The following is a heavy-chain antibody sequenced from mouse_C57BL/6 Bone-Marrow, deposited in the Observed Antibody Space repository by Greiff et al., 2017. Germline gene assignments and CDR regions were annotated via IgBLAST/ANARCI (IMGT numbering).Heavy chain of an antibody. J-gene: IGHJ3*01. CDR2: IDPSDSET. CDR1: GYTFTSYW. V-gene: IGHV1-52*01. Sequence: QVQLQQPGAELVRPGSSVKLSCKASGYTFTSYWMHWVKQRPIQGLEWIGNIDPSDSETHYNQKFKDKATLTVDKSSSTAYMQLSSLTSEDSAVYYCASPAYYSNYEFAYWGQGTLVTVSA. CDR3: ASPAYYSNYEFAY. D-gene: IGHD2-5*01.